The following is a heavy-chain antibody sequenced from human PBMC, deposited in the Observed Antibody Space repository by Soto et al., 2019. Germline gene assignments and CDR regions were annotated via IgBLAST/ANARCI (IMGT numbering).Heavy chain of an antibody. Sequence: QLQLQESGPGLVQPSETVSLTCTVSGGSITNRDNYWGWIRQPPGKGLEWIGTVYHSGRTYYNPSLKSRVTMSVDTFKNEFSVRLNSVTAADTAVYYCARLIPYCGGDCYSVGAFDIWGQGTVVTVSS. D-gene: IGHD2-21*02. CDR3: ARLIPYCGGDCYSVGAFDI. CDR1: GGSITNRDNY. J-gene: IGHJ3*02. V-gene: IGHV4-39*01. CDR2: VYHSGRT.